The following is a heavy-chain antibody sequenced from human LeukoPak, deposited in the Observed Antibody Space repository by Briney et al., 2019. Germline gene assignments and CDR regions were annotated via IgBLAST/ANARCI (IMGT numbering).Heavy chain of an antibody. Sequence: PSGTLSLTCAVHGGSFSGYYWSWIRQPPGKGLEWIGEINQSGETNYNPSLMSRVTILEDTSKNQFSLMLTSVTAADTAVYYCARGARGDTPYNWFDPWGQGTLVTVSS. CDR1: GGSFSGYY. CDR2: INQSGET. V-gene: IGHV4-34*01. D-gene: IGHD2-21*02. CDR3: ARGARGDTPYNWFDP. J-gene: IGHJ5*02.